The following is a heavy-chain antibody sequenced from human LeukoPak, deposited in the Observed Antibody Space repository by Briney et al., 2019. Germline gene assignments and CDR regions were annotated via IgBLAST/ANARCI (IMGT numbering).Heavy chain of an antibody. CDR3: ARGKAVGGRGNWFDP. CDR1: GGSFSGYY. V-gene: IGHV4-34*01. CDR2: INHGGST. J-gene: IGHJ5*02. Sequence: SETLSLTCAVYGGSFSGYYWSWIRQPPRAGLEWIGEINHGGSTNYNPSLKSRLIISVDTSKNQSSLKLTSVTAADTAVYYCARGKAVGGRGNWFDPWGQGTLVTVSS. D-gene: IGHD6-19*01.